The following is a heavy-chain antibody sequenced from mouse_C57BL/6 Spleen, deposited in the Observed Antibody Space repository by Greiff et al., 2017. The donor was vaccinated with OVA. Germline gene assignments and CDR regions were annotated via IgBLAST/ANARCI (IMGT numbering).Heavy chain of an antibody. CDR3: ARDYYGSSEAWCAY. V-gene: IGHV5-17*01. Sequence: EVQLVESGGGLVKPGGSLKLSCAASGFTFSDYGMHWVRQAPEKGLEWVAYISSGSSTIYYADTVKGRFTISRDNAKNTLFLQMTSLRSEDTAMYYCARDYYGSSEAWCAYWGQGTLVTVSA. D-gene: IGHD1-1*01. CDR2: ISSGSSTI. CDR1: GFTFSDYG. J-gene: IGHJ3*01.